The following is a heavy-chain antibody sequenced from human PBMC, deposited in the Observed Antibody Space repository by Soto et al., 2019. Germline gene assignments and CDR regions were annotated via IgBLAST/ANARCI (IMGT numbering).Heavy chain of an antibody. Sequence: PSENPSITCSVSGASIRSYYWHWIRQPPGKGLEWIGYVYTSDYTRYSSSLKSRVTISVDTSKSQFYLRLNSVTAADTAVYYCASSACHPGDFFYYNGMDVWGQGTTVTVSS. CDR3: ASSACHPGDFFYYNGMDV. CDR1: GASIRSYY. CDR2: VYTSDYT. V-gene: IGHV4-4*08. D-gene: IGHD3-10*01. J-gene: IGHJ6*02.